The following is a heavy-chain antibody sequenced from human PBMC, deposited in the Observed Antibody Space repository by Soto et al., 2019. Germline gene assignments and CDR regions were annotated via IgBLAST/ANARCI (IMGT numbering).Heavy chain of an antibody. CDR1: GGSISSSGYY. D-gene: IGHD3-10*01. J-gene: IGHJ6*02. CDR3: ASGGGDYYYYYGMDV. V-gene: IGHV4-39*01. Sequence: QLQLQESGPGLVKPSETLSLTCTVSGGSISSSGYYWGWIRQPPGKGLEWIGSIYYRGSTYYNPSLKSRVTISIDTSKNQFSLKLSSVTAADTAVYYCASGGGDYYYYYGMDVWGQGTSVTFSS. CDR2: IYYRGST.